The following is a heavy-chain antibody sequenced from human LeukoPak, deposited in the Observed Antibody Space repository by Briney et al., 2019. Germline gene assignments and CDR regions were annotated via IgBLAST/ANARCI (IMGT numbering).Heavy chain of an antibody. CDR2: INSDGSST. CDR1: GFTFSSYW. D-gene: IGHD6-6*01. J-gene: IGHJ5*02. Sequence: GGSLRLSCGASGFTFSSYWMHWVRHAPGKGLVWVSRINSDGSSTSYADSVKGRFTISRDNAKNTLYLQMNSLRAEDTAVYYCAREEIEYSSSYHWGQGTLVTVSS. V-gene: IGHV3-74*01. CDR3: AREEIEYSSSYH.